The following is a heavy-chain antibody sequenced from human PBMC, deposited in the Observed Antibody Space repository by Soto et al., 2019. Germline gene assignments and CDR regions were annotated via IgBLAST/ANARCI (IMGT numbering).Heavy chain of an antibody. CDR1: GFSLSTSGMC. D-gene: IGHD3-3*01. CDR2: IDWDDDK. J-gene: IGHJ6*02. V-gene: IGHV2-70*11. CDR3: ARSQGRSTSFGVTYHGMDG. Sequence: SGPTLVNPTQTLTLTCTFSGFSLSTSGMCVSWIRQPPGKALEWLARIDWDDDKYFSTSLKTRLTISKDTSKNQVVLTMTNMDHVDTATYYCARSQGRSTSFGVTYHGMDGWGQGTTVTVSS.